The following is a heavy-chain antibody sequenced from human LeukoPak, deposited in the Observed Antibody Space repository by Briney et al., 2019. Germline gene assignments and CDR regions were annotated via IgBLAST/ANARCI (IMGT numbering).Heavy chain of an antibody. CDR2: IRYDGSNK. CDR3: AKDLEVIRHYYDSSGYYNY. Sequence: PGGSQRLSCAASGFTFSSYGMHWVRQAPGKGLEWVAFIRYDGSNKYYADSVKGRFTISRDNSKNTPYLQMNSLRAEDTAVYYCAKDLEVIRHYYDSSGYYNYWGQGTLVTVSS. V-gene: IGHV3-30*02. J-gene: IGHJ4*02. D-gene: IGHD3-22*01. CDR1: GFTFSSYG.